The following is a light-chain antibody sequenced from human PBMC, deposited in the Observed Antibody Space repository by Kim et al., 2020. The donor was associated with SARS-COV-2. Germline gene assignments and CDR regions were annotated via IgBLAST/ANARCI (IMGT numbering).Light chain of an antibody. J-gene: IGKJ1*01. CDR1: QSISTW. Sequence: DIQMTQSPSTLSASVGDRVTITCGASQSISTWLAWYQQKPGKAPNLLIYDASSLKSGVPSRFSGSGSGTEFTLTISSLQPDDFATYYCQQYNTYSWTFGQGTKVDIK. CDR2: DAS. V-gene: IGKV1-5*01. CDR3: QQYNTYSWT.